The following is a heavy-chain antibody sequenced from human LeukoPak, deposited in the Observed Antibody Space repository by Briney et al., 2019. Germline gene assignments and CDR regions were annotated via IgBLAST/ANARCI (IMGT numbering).Heavy chain of an antibody. CDR3: AREDLRFLEWLLTPFDY. V-gene: IGHV3-21*01. CDR2: ISFTSGYI. J-gene: IGHJ4*02. CDR1: GFTFSSYS. Sequence: PGGSLRLSCAASGFTFSSYSMNWVRQAPGKGLEWVSSISFTSGYIYYADSVKGRFTISRDNAKNSLYLQMNSLRAEDTAVYYCAREDLRFLEWLLTPFDYWGQGTLVTVSS. D-gene: IGHD3-3*01.